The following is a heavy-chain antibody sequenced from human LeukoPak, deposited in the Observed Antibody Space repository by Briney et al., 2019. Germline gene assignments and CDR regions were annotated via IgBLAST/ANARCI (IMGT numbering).Heavy chain of an antibody. CDR2: IYHSGST. J-gene: IGHJ4*02. CDR1: GYSISSGYY. CDR3: ARHGIGYCSGGSCYRGDY. Sequence: SETLSLTCTVSGYSISSGYYWGWIRQPPGKGLEWIGSIYHSGSTYYNPSLKSRVTISVDTSKNQFSLKLSSVTAADTPVYYCARHGIGYCSGGSCYRGDYWGQGTLVTVSS. V-gene: IGHV4-38-2*02. D-gene: IGHD2-15*01.